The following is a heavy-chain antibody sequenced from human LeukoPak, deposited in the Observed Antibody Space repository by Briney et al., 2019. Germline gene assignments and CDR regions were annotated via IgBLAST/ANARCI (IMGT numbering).Heavy chain of an antibody. D-gene: IGHD5-18*01. J-gene: IGHJ4*02. CDR1: GGSISSYY. CDR3: ARHEGYSYGLFDY. V-gene: IGHV4-59*08. Sequence: PSETLSLTCTVSGGSISSYYWSWIRQPPGKGLEWIRYIYYSGSTNYNPSLKSRVTISVDTSKNQFSLKLSSVTAADTAVYYCARHEGYSYGLFDYWGQGTLVTVSS. CDR2: IYYSGST.